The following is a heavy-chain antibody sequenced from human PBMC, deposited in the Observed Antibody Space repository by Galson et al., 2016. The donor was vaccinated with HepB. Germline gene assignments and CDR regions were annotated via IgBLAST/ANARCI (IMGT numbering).Heavy chain of an antibody. CDR1: GFTFSDNY. J-gene: IGHJ4*02. D-gene: IGHD3-22*01. Sequence: SLRLSCAASGFTFSDNYMSWIRQAPGKGLEWLSYITSTGSYTNYAGSVKGRFTVSRDNAKNSLYLQMNSLRAEDPAVYYCATGPPSYYYDSSGYYSVWGQGTLVTVSS. CDR2: ITSTGSYT. V-gene: IGHV3-11*06. CDR3: ATGPPSYYYDSSGYYSV.